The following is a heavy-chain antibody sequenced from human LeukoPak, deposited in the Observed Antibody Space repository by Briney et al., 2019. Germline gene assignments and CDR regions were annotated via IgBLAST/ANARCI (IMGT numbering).Heavy chain of an antibody. V-gene: IGHV4-59*12. CDR1: GGSISSYY. CDR2: IYYSGST. J-gene: IGHJ5*02. Sequence: SETLSLTCTVSGGSISSYYWSWIRQPPGKGLEWIGYIYYSGSTNYNPSLKSRVTISVDTSKNQFSLKLSSVTAADTAVYYCARVNGRITMVRGVIGGWFDPWGQGTLVTVSS. CDR3: ARVNGRITMVRGVIGGWFDP. D-gene: IGHD3-10*01.